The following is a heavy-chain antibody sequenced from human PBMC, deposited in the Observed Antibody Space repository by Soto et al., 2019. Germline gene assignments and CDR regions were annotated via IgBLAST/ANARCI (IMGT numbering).Heavy chain of an antibody. CDR1: GGSISSYY. D-gene: IGHD3-3*01. Sequence: SETLSLTCTVSGGSISSYYWSWIRQPPGKGLEWIGYIYYSGSTNYNPSLKSRVTISVDTSKNQFSLKLSSVTAADTAVYYCARGSDFWSDYYPGYYYHMDVWGKGTTVTVSS. CDR2: IYYSGST. J-gene: IGHJ6*03. V-gene: IGHV4-59*01. CDR3: ARGSDFWSDYYPGYYYHMDV.